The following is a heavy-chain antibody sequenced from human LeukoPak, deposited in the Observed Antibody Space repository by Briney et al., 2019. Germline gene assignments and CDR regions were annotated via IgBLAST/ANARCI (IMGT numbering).Heavy chain of an antibody. D-gene: IGHD2-15*01. CDR1: GVTFRTYA. V-gene: IGHV3-23*01. CDR3: ARGYCSGGSCSKFDY. Sequence: PGGSLRLSCAASGVTFRTYAMSWVRQAPGKGLEWVAGIGGSGASTFYADSVKGRFTISRDNSKNTLYLQMNSLTADDTAMYYCARGYCSGGSCSKFDYWGQGTLVTVSS. CDR2: IGGSGAST. J-gene: IGHJ4*02.